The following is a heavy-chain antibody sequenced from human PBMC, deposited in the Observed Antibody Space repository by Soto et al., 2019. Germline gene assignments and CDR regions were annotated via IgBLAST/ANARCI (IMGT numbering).Heavy chain of an antibody. Sequence: EVQLLESGEGLVQPGGSLKLSCAASGFTFSSYAMSWVRQAPGKGLEWVSGIGGSGGNTYYADSVKGRFTISRDNSXNTLFLQMNSLRAEDTAEYYCARVVRYFDTPYGMDVWGQGTTVTVSS. J-gene: IGHJ6*02. V-gene: IGHV3-23*01. CDR1: GFTFSSYA. CDR2: IGGSGGNT. CDR3: ARVVRYFDTPYGMDV. D-gene: IGHD3-9*01.